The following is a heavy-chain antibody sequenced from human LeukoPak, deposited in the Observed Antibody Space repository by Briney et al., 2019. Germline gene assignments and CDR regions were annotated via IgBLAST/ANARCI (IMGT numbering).Heavy chain of an antibody. V-gene: IGHV3-23*01. CDR2: ISGSGGST. CDR1: GFTFSSYA. CDR3: AKVRPYSSSWYYFDY. J-gene: IGHJ4*02. Sequence: GGALRLSCAASGFTFSSYAMSWVRRAPGKGLEGVSAISGSGGSTYYADAVKGRFTISRDNAKNTLDLQMNRLAADDTAVYYSAKVRPYSSSWYYFDYWGQGTLVTVSS. D-gene: IGHD6-13*01.